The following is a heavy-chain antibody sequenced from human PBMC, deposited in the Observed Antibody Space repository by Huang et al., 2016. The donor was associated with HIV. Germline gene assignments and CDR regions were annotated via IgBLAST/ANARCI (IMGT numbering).Heavy chain of an antibody. Sequence: EVQLVQSGAEVKKPGESLKISCKGSGYKFTSYWIAWVRQVPGKGLERMGIIYPGDSDTRYSPSFQGQVTISADKSINTAYLQGSSLKTSDTAMYFCARQRASGSTYVDSWGQGTLLTVYS. D-gene: IGHD2-15*01. V-gene: IGHV5-51*01. CDR1: GYKFTSYW. CDR3: ARQRASGSTYVDS. CDR2: IYPGDSDT. J-gene: IGHJ4*02.